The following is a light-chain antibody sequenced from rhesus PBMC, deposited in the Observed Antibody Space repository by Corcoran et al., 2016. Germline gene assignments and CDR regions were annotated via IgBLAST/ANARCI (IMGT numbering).Light chain of an antibody. CDR1: PGISSY. Sequence: DIQMTQSPSSLSASVGDTVTITCRASPGISSYLNWFQQKPGKAPKLLIYAASSLESGVPSRFSGSGVGTEFTLTISSLQPEDCAADYCLQHNSYPYSFGQGTKVEIK. J-gene: IGKJ2*01. CDR3: LQHNSYPYS. V-gene: IGKV1-28*01. CDR2: AAS.